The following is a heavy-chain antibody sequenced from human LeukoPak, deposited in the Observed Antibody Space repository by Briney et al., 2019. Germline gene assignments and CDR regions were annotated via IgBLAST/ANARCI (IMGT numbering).Heavy chain of an antibody. D-gene: IGHD5-12*01. CDR2: ISPYNGNT. CDR1: GYTFTTYG. Sequence: ASVKVSCKASGYTFTTYGIIWVRQALGQGLEWMGWISPYNGNTNYAQKLQGRVTMTRNTSISTAYMELSSLRSEDTAVYYCARTHSVGYEEVYFDYWGQGTLVTVSS. J-gene: IGHJ4*02. CDR3: ARTHSVGYEEVYFDY. V-gene: IGHV1-18*01.